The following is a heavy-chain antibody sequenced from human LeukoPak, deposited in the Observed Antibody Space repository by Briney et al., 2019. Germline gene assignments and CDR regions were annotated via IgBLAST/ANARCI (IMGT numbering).Heavy chain of an antibody. CDR2: INSGGSRT. CDR3: ASSSRYYYYYMDV. J-gene: IGHJ6*03. CDR1: GFTFSSYW. V-gene: IGHV3-74*01. Sequence: PWGSLRLSCAASGFTFSSYWMHWVRQAPGKGLVWVSRINSGGSRTSYADSVKGRFTISRDYAKNTMYLQMNSLRAEDTAVYYCASSSRYYYYYMDVWGKGTPVTVSS.